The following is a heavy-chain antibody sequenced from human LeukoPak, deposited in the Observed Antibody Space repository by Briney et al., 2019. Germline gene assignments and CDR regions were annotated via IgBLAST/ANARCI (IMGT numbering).Heavy chain of an antibody. CDR3: ARRIGYGGNSDWFDP. CDR1: GGSISSYY. D-gene: IGHD4-23*01. Sequence: PSETLSLTCTVSGGSISSYYWGWIRQPPGKGLEWIGYIYYSGSTNYNPSLKSRVTISVDTSKNQFSLKPSSVTAADTAVYYCARRIGYGGNSDWFDPWGQGTLVTVSS. V-gene: IGHV4-59*08. J-gene: IGHJ5*02. CDR2: IYYSGST.